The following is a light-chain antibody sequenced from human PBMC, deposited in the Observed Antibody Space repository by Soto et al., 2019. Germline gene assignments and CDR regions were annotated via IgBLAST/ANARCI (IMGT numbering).Light chain of an antibody. J-gene: IGKJ1*01. CDR3: QQYGRSPRT. V-gene: IGKV3-20*01. CDR1: QSVSSTY. Sequence: EIVLTQSPGTLSLSPGESATLSCRASQSVSSTYLAWHQQKPGQAPRLLIYGASNRATGIPDRFSGSGSGTDFTLTISRLEPEDFAVYYCQQYGRSPRTLGQGTKVEIK. CDR2: GAS.